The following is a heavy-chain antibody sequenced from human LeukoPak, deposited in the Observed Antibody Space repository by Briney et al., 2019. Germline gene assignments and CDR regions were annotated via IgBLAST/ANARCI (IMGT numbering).Heavy chain of an antibody. V-gene: IGHV3-23*01. CDR3: ARGRLVRGLFISHDY. D-gene: IGHD3-10*01. CDR2: ISPSGDKT. J-gene: IGHJ4*02. CDR1: GFTVSSNY. Sequence: PGGSLRLSCVASGFTVSSNYMSWVRQTPGRGLEWVSGISPSGDKTDYADSVKGRFTISRDNSKNTMYLRMNSLRAEDTAIYYCARGRLVRGLFISHDYWGQGNLVTVSS.